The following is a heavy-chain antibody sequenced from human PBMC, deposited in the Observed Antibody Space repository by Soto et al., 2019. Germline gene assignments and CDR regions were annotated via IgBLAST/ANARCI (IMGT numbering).Heavy chain of an antibody. CDR1: GFTFSSYG. CDR2: ISYDGSNK. Sequence: GGSLRLSCAASGFTFSSYGMHWVRQAPGKGLEWVAVISYDGSNKYYADSVKGRFTISRDNSKNTLYLQMNSLRAEDTAVYYCAKPRDSSGYYYVHAEYFQHWGQGTLVTVSS. CDR3: AKPRDSSGYYYVHAEYFQH. V-gene: IGHV3-30*18. D-gene: IGHD3-22*01. J-gene: IGHJ1*01.